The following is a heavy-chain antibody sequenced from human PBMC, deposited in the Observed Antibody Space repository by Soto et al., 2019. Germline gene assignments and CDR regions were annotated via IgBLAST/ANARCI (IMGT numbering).Heavy chain of an antibody. V-gene: IGHV5-51*01. CDR3: ARRALDYYYGLDV. Sequence: PGASPKISFLGSGDSISTYLIDRVRPNPGKGLEWMGVIYAGDSDTRYSPSFQGQVTISADQPINTAYLQWSSLKASDTAIYYCARRALDYYYGLDVWGQGTTVTVTS. J-gene: IGHJ6*02. CDR1: GDSISTYL. CDR2: IYAGDSDT.